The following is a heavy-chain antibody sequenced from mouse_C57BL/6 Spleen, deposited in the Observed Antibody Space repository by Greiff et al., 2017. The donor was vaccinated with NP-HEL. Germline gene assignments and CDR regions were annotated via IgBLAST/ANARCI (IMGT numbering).Heavy chain of an antibody. CDR2: IYPGSGST. J-gene: IGHJ4*01. D-gene: IGHD2-3*01. CDR3: ARDDGYSHYYAMDY. CDR1: GYTFTSYW. V-gene: IGHV1-55*01. Sequence: VQLQQSGAELVKPGASVKMSCKASGYTFTSYWITWVKQRPGQGLEWIGDIYPGSGSTNYNEKFKSKATLTVDTSSSTAYMQLSSLTSEDSAIYDCARDDGYSHYYAMDYWGQGTSVTVSS.